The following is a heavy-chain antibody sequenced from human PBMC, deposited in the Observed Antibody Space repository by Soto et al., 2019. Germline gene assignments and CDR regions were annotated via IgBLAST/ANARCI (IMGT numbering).Heavy chain of an antibody. J-gene: IGHJ5*01. Sequence: GGSLRLSCAASGFSFSTYNMDWVRQAPGKGPEWIAYISTTSFTIYYADSVKGRFTISRDNDRNSLYLEMNSLRDEDTAVYYCARDRCYDGTCYSASDSWGQGTLVTVSS. V-gene: IGHV3-48*02. CDR3: ARDRCYDGTCYSASDS. CDR1: GFSFSTYN. CDR2: ISTTSFTI. D-gene: IGHD2-15*01.